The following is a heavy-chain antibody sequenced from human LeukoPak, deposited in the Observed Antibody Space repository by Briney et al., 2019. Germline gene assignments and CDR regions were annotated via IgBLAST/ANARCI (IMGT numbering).Heavy chain of an antibody. D-gene: IGHD6-13*01. V-gene: IGHV3-48*01. CDR2: ISSSSSTI. CDR1: GFTFSGYS. CDR3: ARDDGSSRYNFDY. Sequence: AGGSLRLSCAASGFTFSGYSMNWVRQAPGKGLEWVSYISSSSSTIYYADSVKGRFTISRDNAKNSLYLQMNSLRAEDTAVYYCARDDGSSRYNFDYWGQGTLVTVSS. J-gene: IGHJ4*02.